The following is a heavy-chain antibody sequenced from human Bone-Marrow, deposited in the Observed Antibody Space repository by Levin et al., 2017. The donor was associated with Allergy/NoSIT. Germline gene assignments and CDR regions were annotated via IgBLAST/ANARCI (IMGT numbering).Heavy chain of an antibody. V-gene: IGHV4-38-2*02. CDR3: ARERSTSGWFAFDI. CDR2: IYHSGST. J-gene: IGHJ3*02. CDR1: GSSISSGYY. Sequence: SETLSLTCAVSGSSISSGYYWGWIRQPPGKGLEWIGSIYHSGSTYYNPSLKSRVTISVDTSKNQFSLKLSSVTAADTAVYYCARERSTSGWFAFDIWGQGTMVTVSS. D-gene: IGHD6-19*01.